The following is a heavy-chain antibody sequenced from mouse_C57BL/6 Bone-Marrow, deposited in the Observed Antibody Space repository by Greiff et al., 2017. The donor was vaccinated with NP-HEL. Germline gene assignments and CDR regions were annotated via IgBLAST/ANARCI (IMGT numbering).Heavy chain of an antibody. Sequence: QVQLKESGAELVRPGASVKLSCKASGYTFTDYYINWVKQRPGQGLEWIARIYPGSGNTYYNEKFKGKATLTAEKSSSTAYMQLSSLTSEDSAVYFCAREGITTGSWFAYWGQGTLVTVSA. V-gene: IGHV1-76*01. CDR2: IYPGSGNT. CDR3: AREGITTGSWFAY. J-gene: IGHJ3*01. D-gene: IGHD2-4*01. CDR1: GYTFTDYY.